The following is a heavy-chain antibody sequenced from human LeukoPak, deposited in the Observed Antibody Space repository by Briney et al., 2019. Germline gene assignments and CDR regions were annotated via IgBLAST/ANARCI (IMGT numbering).Heavy chain of an antibody. CDR2: IYHDGNT. V-gene: IGHV4-4*02. CDR1: GGSISSSPW. J-gene: IGHJ4*02. Sequence: SGTLSLTCAVSGGSISSSPWCSWVRQPPGKGLEWIGTIYHDGNTDYNPSLKSRVTISVDKAKNQLALKLTSVTAADTAVYSCARGGGLIYSYGSDYFDYWGQGTLVTVSS. D-gene: IGHD5-18*01. CDR3: ARGGGLIYSYGSDYFDY.